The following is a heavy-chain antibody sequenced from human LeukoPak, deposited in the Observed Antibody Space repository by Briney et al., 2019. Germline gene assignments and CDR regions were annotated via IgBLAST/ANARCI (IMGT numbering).Heavy chain of an antibody. Sequence: ASVKVSCKASGGTFSSYAISWVRQAPGQGLEWMGGIIPIFGTANYAQKFQGRVTITTDKSTSTAYMELSSLRSEDTAVYYCARARVAEDQPFDYWGQGTLVTVSS. CDR2: IIPIFGTA. J-gene: IGHJ4*02. D-gene: IGHD2-2*01. V-gene: IGHV1-69*05. CDR1: GGTFSSYA. CDR3: ARARVAEDQPFDY.